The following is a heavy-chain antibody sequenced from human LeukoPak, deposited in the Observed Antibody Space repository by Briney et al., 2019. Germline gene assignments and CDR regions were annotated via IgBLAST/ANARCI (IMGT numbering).Heavy chain of an antibody. CDR1: GFTFSSYG. CDR3: AREISIPTGYSSGWYWFDP. CDR2: IRYDGSNK. Sequence: GGSLRLSCAASGFTFSSYGMHWVRQAPGKGLEWVAFIRYDGSNKYYADSVKGRFTISRDNSKNTLYLQMNSLRAEDTALYHCAREISIPTGYSSGWYWFDPWGQGTLVTVSS. J-gene: IGHJ5*02. V-gene: IGHV3-30*02. D-gene: IGHD6-19*01.